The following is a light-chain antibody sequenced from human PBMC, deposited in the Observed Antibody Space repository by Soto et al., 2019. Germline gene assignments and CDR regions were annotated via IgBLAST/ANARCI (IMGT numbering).Light chain of an antibody. J-gene: IGLJ2*01. CDR1: SSDIGGYNY. V-gene: IGLV2-14*03. CDR3: SSYTSSSSVI. CDR2: DVS. Sequence: QSALTQPASVSGSPGQSITISCTGTSSDIGGYNYVSWYQLHPGKPPKLMIYDVSIRPSGVSNRFSGSKSSNTASLTISGLQAEDETHYYCSSYTSSSSVIFGGGTKVTVL.